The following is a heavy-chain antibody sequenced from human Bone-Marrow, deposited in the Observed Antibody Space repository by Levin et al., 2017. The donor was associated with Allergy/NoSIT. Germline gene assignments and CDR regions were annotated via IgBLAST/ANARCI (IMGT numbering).Heavy chain of an antibody. CDR3: ARQWVYTSGLYNPFDY. J-gene: IGHJ4*02. V-gene: IGHV1-2*06. CDR1: RVWFTDYS. Sequence: GESLKISCKASRVWFTDYSIHWVRQAPGQGLEWMGRINPNSGGTNYVQKFQGRVTVTADTSINTAYMELKSLRSDDTAVYFCARQWVYTSGLYNPFDYWGQGTLVTVSS. D-gene: IGHD6-19*01. CDR2: INPNSGGT.